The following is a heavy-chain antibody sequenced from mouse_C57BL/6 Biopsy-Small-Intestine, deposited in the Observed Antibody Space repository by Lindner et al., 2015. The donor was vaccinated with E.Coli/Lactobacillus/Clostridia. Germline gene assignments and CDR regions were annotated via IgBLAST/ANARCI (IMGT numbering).Heavy chain of an antibody. CDR3: TRNRYNYAMDY. Sequence: VQLQESGPELVKPGTSVKMSCKASGYTFTDYYMNWVKQSHGKSLEWIGRVIPSSGITNYNQSFKGKATLTVDKSLSTAYMQLNSLTSEDSAVYYCTRNRYNYAMDYWGQGASITVSS. CDR2: VIPSSGIT. J-gene: IGHJ4*01. V-gene: IGHV1-19*01. D-gene: IGHD1-3*01. CDR1: GYTFTDYY.